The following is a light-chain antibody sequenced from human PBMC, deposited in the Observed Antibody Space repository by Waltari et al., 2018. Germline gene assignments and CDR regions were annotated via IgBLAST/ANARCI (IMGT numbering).Light chain of an antibody. Sequence: HSALTQPASVSGSPGKSLTISCTGISRDVGGYHYVSRYQQHPGKAPKRMMYDVSNRPSGVYNRCSGSKSGNTVPLTISGLQAEDEAYYYCSSYRSSSTLELFGGGTSLTVL. CDR1: SRDVGGYHY. CDR3: SSYRSSSTLEL. CDR2: DVS. V-gene: IGLV2-14*03. J-gene: IGLJ2*01.